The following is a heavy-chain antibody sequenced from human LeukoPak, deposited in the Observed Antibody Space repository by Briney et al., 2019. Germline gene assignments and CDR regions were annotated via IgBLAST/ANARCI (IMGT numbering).Heavy chain of an antibody. CDR1: GYTFSGFG. CDR3: ASLESLGDYSNYYYYYHLDV. D-gene: IGHD4-11*01. J-gene: IGHJ6*03. Sequence: ASVKVSCKASGYTFSGFGISWVRQAPGQGLEWVGWISVYHGSTDYSKKFQGRVTITTGQSTSTAYMELSSLRSEDAAVYYCASLESLGDYSNYYYYYHLDVWGKRTTVTVSS. CDR2: ISVYHGST. V-gene: IGHV1-18*01.